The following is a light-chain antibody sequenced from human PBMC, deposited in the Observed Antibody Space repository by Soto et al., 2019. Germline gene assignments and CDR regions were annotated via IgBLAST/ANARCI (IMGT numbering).Light chain of an antibody. Sequence: EIVLTQSPATLSVSPGERATLSCRASQSVSSNLAWYQQKPGQAPRLLSYGASSRATGIPDRFSGSGSGTDFTLTISRLEPEDFAVYYCQQYGSSPVTFGQGTRLEIK. CDR3: QQYGSSPVT. V-gene: IGKV3-20*01. J-gene: IGKJ5*01. CDR2: GAS. CDR1: QSVSSN.